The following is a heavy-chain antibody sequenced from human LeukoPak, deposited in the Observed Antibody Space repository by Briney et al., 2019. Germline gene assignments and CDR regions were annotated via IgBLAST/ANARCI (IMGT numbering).Heavy chain of an antibody. J-gene: IGHJ4*02. Sequence: SVKVSCKASGGTFSSYAISWVRQAPGQGLEWMGGIIPIFGTANYAQKFQGRVTITADKSTSTAYMELSSLRSEDTAVYYCASVYYYDSSGYYRVFGYWAREPWSPSPQ. D-gene: IGHD3-22*01. V-gene: IGHV1-69*06. CDR3: ASVYYYDSSGYYRVFGY. CDR2: IIPIFGTA. CDR1: GGTFSSYA.